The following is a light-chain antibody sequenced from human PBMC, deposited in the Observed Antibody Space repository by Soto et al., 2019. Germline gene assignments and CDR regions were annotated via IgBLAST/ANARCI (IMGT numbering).Light chain of an antibody. CDR3: SSYSSTNTRLV. V-gene: IGLV2-14*03. CDR2: DVN. J-gene: IGLJ2*01. CDR1: SSDVGGYNY. Sequence: QSLLTQPASVSGSPGQSITISCTGTSSDVGGYNYVSWYQHHPDKAPKLMIYDVNNRPSGVSHRFSGSKSGNTASLTISGLQAEDEAAYYCSSYSSTNTRLVFGGGTQLTVL.